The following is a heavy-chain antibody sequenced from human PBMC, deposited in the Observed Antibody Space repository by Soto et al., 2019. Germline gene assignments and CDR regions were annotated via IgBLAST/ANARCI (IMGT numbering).Heavy chain of an antibody. J-gene: IGHJ6*03. Sequence: PGGSLRLSCAASGFTFSSYGMHWVRQAPGKGQEWVAVIWYDGSNKYYADSVKGRFTISRDNSKNTLYLQMNSLRAEDTAVYYCVRELVVPAAKPYYYYYMDVWGKGTTVTVSS. CDR2: IWYDGSNK. V-gene: IGHV3-33*01. D-gene: IGHD2-2*02. CDR3: VRELVVPAAKPYYYYYMDV. CDR1: GFTFSSYG.